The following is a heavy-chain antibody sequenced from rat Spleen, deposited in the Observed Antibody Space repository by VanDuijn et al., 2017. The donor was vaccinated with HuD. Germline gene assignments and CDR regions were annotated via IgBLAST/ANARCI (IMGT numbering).Heavy chain of an antibody. CDR1: GFSLSTYH. D-gene: IGHD3-1*01. J-gene: IGHJ2*01. CDR2: IWAGGGT. V-gene: IGHV2-13*01. Sequence: QVQLKESGPGLVQPSQTLSLTCTVSGFSLSTYHVSWVRQPPGKSLVWMGTIWAGGGTNYNSAVQSRLSISRDTSKSQVFLKMSSLQTDDTGTYYCTIHPRYWGQGVMVTVSS. CDR3: TIHPRY.